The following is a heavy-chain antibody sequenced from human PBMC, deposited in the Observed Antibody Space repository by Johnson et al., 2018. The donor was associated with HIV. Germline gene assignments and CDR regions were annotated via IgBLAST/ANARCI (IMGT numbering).Heavy chain of an antibody. J-gene: IGHJ3*02. Sequence: VQLVESGGGLVQPGRSLRLSCAASGFTFDDYAMHWVRQGPGKGLEWVGRIKSKTDGGTTDYAAPVKGRFTISRDDSKNTLYLQMNSLKTEDTAVYYCTTEFVRDSSGYSIWGQGTKVTVSS. CDR1: GFTFDDYA. CDR2: IKSKTDGGTT. V-gene: IGHV3-15*01. CDR3: TTEFVRDSSGYSI. D-gene: IGHD3-22*01.